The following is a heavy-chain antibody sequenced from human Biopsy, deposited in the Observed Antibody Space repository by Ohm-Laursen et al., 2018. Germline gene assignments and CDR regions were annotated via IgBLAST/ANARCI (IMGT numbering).Heavy chain of an antibody. CDR1: DFPLSSGAFY. V-gene: IGHV4-31*03. CDR3: ARPPASTWTGYFES. D-gene: IGHD6-13*01. CDR2: IYYSGTT. J-gene: IGHJ4*02. Sequence: TLSLTCRVSDFPLSSGAFYWSWIRQRPGKGLEWIGYIYYSGTTSFNPSLKSRVTMSVDTSANHFSLKLNSVTAADTALYYCARPPASTWTGYFESWGQGSLVTVSS.